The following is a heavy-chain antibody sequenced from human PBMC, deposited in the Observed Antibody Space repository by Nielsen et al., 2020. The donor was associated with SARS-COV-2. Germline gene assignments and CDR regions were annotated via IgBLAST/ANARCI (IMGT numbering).Heavy chain of an antibody. J-gene: IGHJ3*02. CDR3: ARPRKGGYCSSTSCYPNDAFDI. V-gene: IGHV4-59*08. CDR2: IYHSGNT. Sequence: SETLSLTCNVSGGSIGSYYWSWIRQPPGKGLEWIGFIYHSGNTNYSPSLKSRVTISADRSKNQFSLKLSSVTAADTAVYYCARPRKGGYCSSTSCYPNDAFDIWGQGTMVTVSS. CDR1: GGSIGSYY. D-gene: IGHD2-2*01.